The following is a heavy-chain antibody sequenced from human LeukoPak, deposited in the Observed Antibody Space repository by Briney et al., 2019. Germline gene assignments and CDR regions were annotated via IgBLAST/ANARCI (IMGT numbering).Heavy chain of an antibody. CDR1: GFTFSNAW. J-gene: IGHJ4*02. D-gene: IGHD2-15*01. CDR2: IKSKTDGGTT. V-gene: IGHV3-15*01. CDR3: TSAVVVADRGTPFDY. Sequence: GGSLRLSCAASGFTFSNAWMSWVRQAPGKGLEWVGRIKSKTDGGTTDYAAPVKGRFTISRDDSKNTLYLQMNSLKTEDTAVYYCTSAVVVADRGTPFDYWGQGTLVTVSS.